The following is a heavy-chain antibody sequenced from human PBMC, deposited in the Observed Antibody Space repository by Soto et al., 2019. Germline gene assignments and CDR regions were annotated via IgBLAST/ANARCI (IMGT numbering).Heavy chain of an antibody. CDR2: ISAYNGNT. V-gene: IGHV1-18*01. D-gene: IGHD6-19*01. CDR3: ARDPGPYSYSSGWSAH. J-gene: IGHJ4*02. CDR1: GYTFTSYG. Sequence: GASVKVSCKASGYTFTSYGISWVRQAPGQGLEWMGWISAYNGNTNYAQKLQGRVTMTTDTSTSTAYMELRSLRSDDTAVYYCARDPGPYSYSSGWSAHWGQGTLVTVPS.